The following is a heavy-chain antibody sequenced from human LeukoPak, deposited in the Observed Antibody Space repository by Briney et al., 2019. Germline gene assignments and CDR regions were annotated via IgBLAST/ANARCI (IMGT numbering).Heavy chain of an antibody. V-gene: IGHV1-8*01. CDR2: MNPNSGNT. J-gene: IGHJ4*02. D-gene: IGHD2-2*03. Sequence: ASVKVSCKASGYTFTSYDINWVRQATGQGLEWMGWMNPNSGNTGYALKFQGRVTMTRNTSISTAYMELSSLRSEDTAVYYCALTYRDGYDYWGQGTLVTVSS. CDR1: GYTFTSYD. CDR3: ALTYRDGYDY.